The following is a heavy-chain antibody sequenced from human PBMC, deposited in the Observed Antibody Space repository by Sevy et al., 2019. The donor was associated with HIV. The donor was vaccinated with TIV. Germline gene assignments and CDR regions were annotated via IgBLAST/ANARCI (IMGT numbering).Heavy chain of an antibody. Sequence: GGSLRLSCAASGFTFSSYSMNWVRQAPGKGLEWVSSISSSSSYIYYADSVKGRFTISRDNAKNSLYLQMNSLRAEDTAVYYCARDHQPTLRYFDGGGVFDIWGQGTMVTVSS. J-gene: IGHJ3*02. CDR3: ARDHQPTLRYFDGGGVFDI. V-gene: IGHV3-21*01. CDR2: ISSSSSYI. D-gene: IGHD3-9*01. CDR1: GFTFSSYS.